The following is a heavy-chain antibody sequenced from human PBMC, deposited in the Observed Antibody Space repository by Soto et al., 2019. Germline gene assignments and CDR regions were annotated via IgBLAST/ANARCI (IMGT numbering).Heavy chain of an antibody. Sequence: ASVKVSCKASGYTFTSYYMHWVRQSPGQGLEWMGIINPSGGSTSYSQKFQGRVTMTRDTSTSTVYMELSSLRSEDTAVYYCARDLVVPAALSCYYYGMDVWGQGTTVTVSS. D-gene: IGHD2-2*01. CDR1: GYTFTSYY. CDR3: ARDLVVPAALSCYYYGMDV. CDR2: INPSGGST. V-gene: IGHV1-46*01. J-gene: IGHJ6*02.